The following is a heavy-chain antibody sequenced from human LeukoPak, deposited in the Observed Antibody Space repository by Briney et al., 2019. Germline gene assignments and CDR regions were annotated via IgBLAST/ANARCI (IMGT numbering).Heavy chain of an antibody. CDR1: GFTFDDYA. Sequence: GGSLRFSCAASGFTFDDYAMNWFGQAPGKGLEWVSGITWNSDNIEYADSVKGRFTISRDNAKNSLYLQMNSLRAEDMALYYCAKGGGGRLIYYYYMDVWGKGTTVTVSS. J-gene: IGHJ6*03. CDR2: ITWNSDNI. CDR3: AKGGGGRLIYYYYMDV. V-gene: IGHV3-9*03. D-gene: IGHD1-26*01.